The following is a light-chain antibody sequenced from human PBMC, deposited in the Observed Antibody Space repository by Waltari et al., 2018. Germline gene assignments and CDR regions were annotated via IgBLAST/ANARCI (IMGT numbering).Light chain of an antibody. CDR1: QDITTY. CDR2: GAS. Sequence: DIQMTQSPSSLSASVGDRVTITCRASQDITTYLAWFQQKPGKAPKSLIYGASSLQSGVSSNFSGSGSGTDFTLTISSPQPEDFATYYCQQYKTYPITFGQGTRLDIK. V-gene: IGKV1-16*02. J-gene: IGKJ5*01. CDR3: QQYKTYPIT.